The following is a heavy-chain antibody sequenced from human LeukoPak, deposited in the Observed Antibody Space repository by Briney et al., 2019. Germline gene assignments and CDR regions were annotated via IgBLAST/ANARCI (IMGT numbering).Heavy chain of an antibody. D-gene: IGHD6-19*01. CDR3: ARDPEYRIAVAGKRGRYFDY. CDR2: ISAYNGNT. V-gene: IGHV1-18*01. Sequence: ASVKVSCKASGYTFTSYGISWVRQAPGQGLEWMGWISAYNGNTNYAQKLQGRVTMTTDTSTSTAYMELRSLRADDTAVYYCARDPEYRIAVAGKRGRYFDYWGQGTLVTVSS. CDR1: GYTFTSYG. J-gene: IGHJ4*02.